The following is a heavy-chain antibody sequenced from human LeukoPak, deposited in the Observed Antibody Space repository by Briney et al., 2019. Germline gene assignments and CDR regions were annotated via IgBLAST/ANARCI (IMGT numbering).Heavy chain of an antibody. V-gene: IGHV3-23*01. D-gene: IGHD5-24*01. CDR1: GFTFRTYA. CDR2: ISGSGNGT. J-gene: IGHJ4*02. Sequence: GGSLRLSCTASGFTFRTYAMNWVRQAPGKGLEWLSGISGSGNGTYYADSVKGRFTISRDNSKNMVYLQMNSLTVEDAATYYCAKRTMSAFDYWGQGTLVTVSS. CDR3: AKRTMSAFDY.